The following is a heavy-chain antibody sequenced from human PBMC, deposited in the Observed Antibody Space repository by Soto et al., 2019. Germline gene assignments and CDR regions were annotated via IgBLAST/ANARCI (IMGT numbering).Heavy chain of an antibody. V-gene: IGHV4-4*07. D-gene: IGHD2-8*01. Sequence: QVQLQESGPGLLKPSETLFLTCTVSGVSLNPYYWSWIRQPAGRGREWIGRVYSTGRNNYNPSLKRRVTMSADTSKNQLSLKLTSVTAADTAVYYCARDDLYQWSFDYWGQGILVTVSS. CDR2: VYSTGRN. CDR3: ARDDLYQWSFDY. CDR1: GVSLNPYY. J-gene: IGHJ4*02.